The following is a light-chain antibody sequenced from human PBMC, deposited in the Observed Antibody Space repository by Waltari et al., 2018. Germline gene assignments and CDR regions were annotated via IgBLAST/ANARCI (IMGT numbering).Light chain of an antibody. CDR2: LRSDGSH. V-gene: IGLV4-69*01. CDR3: QTWGTGIQV. CDR1: SGHSNFA. J-gene: IGLJ2*01. Sequence: QLVLTQSPSASASLGASVKLTCTLISGHSNFAIAWHQQQPEKGPRYLMKLRSDGSHSKGDGIPDLFSGASSGAERYLTISSLQSEDEADYYCQTWGTGIQVFGGGTKLTVL.